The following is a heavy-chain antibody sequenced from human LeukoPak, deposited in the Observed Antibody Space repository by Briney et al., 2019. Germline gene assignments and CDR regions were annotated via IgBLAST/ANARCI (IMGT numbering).Heavy chain of an antibody. Sequence: GGSLRLSCAASGFTFSTHAMSWVRQAPGKGLEWVSGISGSGGSTYYADSVKGRFTISRDNSKNTLYVQMNSLRAEDTAVYYCAKGNAEYSSAIDYWGQGTLVTVSS. D-gene: IGHD6-19*01. CDR1: GFTFSTHA. J-gene: IGHJ4*02. CDR2: ISGSGGST. CDR3: AKGNAEYSSAIDY. V-gene: IGHV3-23*01.